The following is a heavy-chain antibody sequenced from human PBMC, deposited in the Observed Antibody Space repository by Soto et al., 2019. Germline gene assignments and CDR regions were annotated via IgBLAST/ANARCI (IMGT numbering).Heavy chain of an antibody. V-gene: IGHV3-7*03. CDR3: TTDSYFTMILVRFDF. Sequence: GGSLRLSCAASGFTFSSSWMHWVRQAPGKGLEWVAKIKHDGSEKYYLDSVKGRFTISRDNAKNSLFLQMNSLKIEDTAIYYCTTDSYFTMILVRFDFWGHGTLVTVSS. CDR1: GFTFSSSW. J-gene: IGHJ4*01. CDR2: IKHDGSEK. D-gene: IGHD3-22*01.